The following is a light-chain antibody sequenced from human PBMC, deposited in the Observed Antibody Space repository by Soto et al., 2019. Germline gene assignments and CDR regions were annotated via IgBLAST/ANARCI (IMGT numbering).Light chain of an antibody. J-gene: IGKJ1*01. V-gene: IGKV4-1*01. CDR1: QSVLYSSNNKNY. Sequence: DIVMTQSPDSLAVSLGERATINRKSSQSVLYSSNNKNYLAWYQQKPGQPPKLLISWASTREFGVPDRFSGSGSGTDFTLTINTLQAEDVAVYYCQQYYSTPQTFGQGTKVEIK. CDR2: WAS. CDR3: QQYYSTPQT.